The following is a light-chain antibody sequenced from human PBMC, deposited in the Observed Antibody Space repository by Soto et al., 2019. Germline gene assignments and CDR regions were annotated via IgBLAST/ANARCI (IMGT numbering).Light chain of an antibody. CDR2: GAS. CDR3: QQYNNWPIT. Sequence: EIVLTQSPVTLSLFPGERATLSCRASQSVSTYLAWYQQKRGQAPRLLIYGASTRATGFPARFSGSGSGTEFTLTIASLQSEDFAVYYCQQYNNWPITFGQGTRLEI. CDR1: QSVSTY. V-gene: IGKV3-15*01. J-gene: IGKJ5*01.